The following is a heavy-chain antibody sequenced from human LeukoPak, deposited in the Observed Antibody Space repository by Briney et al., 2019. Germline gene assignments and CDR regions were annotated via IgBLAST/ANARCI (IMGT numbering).Heavy chain of an antibody. D-gene: IGHD3-16*02. CDR3: TREAGDDYLWESDRSEYFHH. J-gene: IGHJ1*01. Sequence: GGSLRLSCAASGFIFSDYGMHWVRQAPGKGLEWVAVIWYDGSNHYYADAVKGRFTISRDNSKNTLYLQMSSLRAEDTAVYYCTREAGDDYLWESDRSEYFHHWGQGTLVTVSS. CDR1: GFIFSDYG. V-gene: IGHV3-33*01. CDR2: IWYDGSNH.